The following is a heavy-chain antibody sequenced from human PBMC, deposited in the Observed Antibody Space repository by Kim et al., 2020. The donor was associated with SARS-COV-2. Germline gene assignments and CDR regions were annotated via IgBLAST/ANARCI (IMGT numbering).Heavy chain of an antibody. D-gene: IGHD3-22*01. CDR2: ISSSSSYI. CDR3: ARDADYYDSSGYIFDY. V-gene: IGHV3-21*01. J-gene: IGHJ4*02. CDR1: GFTFSSYS. Sequence: GGSLRLSCAASGFTFSSYSMNWVRQAPGKRLEWVSSISSSSSYIYYADSVKGRFTISRDNAKNSLYLQMNSLRAEDTAVYYCARDADYYDSSGYIFDYWGQGTLVTVSS.